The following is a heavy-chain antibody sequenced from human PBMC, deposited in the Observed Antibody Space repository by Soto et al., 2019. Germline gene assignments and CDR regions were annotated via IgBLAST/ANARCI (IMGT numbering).Heavy chain of an antibody. CDR2: SSYTGNT. Sequence: LGAPFPTRPCSGCLHTPGKYFWGWNPPPPGKGLQWIGSSSYTGNTYFNPSLRSRVTISVDTSNNQFSLRLTSVTASDTAVYYCASHREGSTSPFDYWGQGTPVTVSS. CDR1: GCLHTPGKYF. CDR3: ASHREGSTSPFDY. D-gene: IGHD2-15*01. V-gene: IGHV4-39*01. J-gene: IGHJ4*02.